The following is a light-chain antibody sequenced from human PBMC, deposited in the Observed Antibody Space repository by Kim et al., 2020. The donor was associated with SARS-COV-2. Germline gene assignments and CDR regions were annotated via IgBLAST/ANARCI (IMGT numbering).Light chain of an antibody. V-gene: IGLV2-11*01. CDR1: SNNIGFYNY. J-gene: IGLJ2*01. CDR2: DVT. CDR3: CSYAGDYVI. Sequence: QSALTQPRSVSGSPGQSVTISCTGASNNIGFYNYVSWYQHHPGRAPKLIIYDVTMRPSGVPDRFSGSKSGNTASLTVSGLQSEDEADYYCCSYAGDYVIFGGGTQLTVL.